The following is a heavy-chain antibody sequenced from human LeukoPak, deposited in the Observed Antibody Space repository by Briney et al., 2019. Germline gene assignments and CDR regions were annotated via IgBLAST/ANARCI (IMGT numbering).Heavy chain of an antibody. CDR2: IYYSGST. Sequence: SETLSLTCTVSGGSISSYYWSWIRQPPGKGLEWIGYIYYSGSTNYNPSLKSRVTISVDTSKNQFSLKLSSVTAADTAVYYCARTNRERSQLDYWGQGTLVTVSS. CDR3: ARTNRERSQLDY. D-gene: IGHD1/OR15-1a*01. J-gene: IGHJ4*02. CDR1: GGSISSYY. V-gene: IGHV4-59*01.